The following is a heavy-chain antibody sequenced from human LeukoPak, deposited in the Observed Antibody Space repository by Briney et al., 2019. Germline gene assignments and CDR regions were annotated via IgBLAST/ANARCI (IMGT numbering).Heavy chain of an antibody. CDR3: AREGAGGSYSGWFDP. V-gene: IGHV1-69*13. D-gene: IGHD1-26*01. Sequence: ASVKVSCKASGGTFSSYAISWVRLAPGQGLEWMGGIIPIFGTANYAQKFQGRVTITADESTSTAYMELSSLRSEDTAVYYCAREGAGGSYSGWFDPWGQGTLVTVSS. CDR2: IIPIFGTA. J-gene: IGHJ5*02. CDR1: GGTFSSYA.